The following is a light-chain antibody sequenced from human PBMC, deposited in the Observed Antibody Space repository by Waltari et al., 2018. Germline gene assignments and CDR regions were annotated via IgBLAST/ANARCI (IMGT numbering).Light chain of an antibody. CDR1: SGSIASNY. CDR2: EDN. CDR3: QSYDSSNQV. V-gene: IGLV6-57*03. Sequence: FMLTQPHSVSESPGKTVTISCTRSSGSIASNYVQWYQQRPGSAHTTVIYEDNQSPSGVPDRFSGSIDSSSNSASLTIPGLKTEDEADYYCQSYDSSNQVFGGGTKLTVL. J-gene: IGLJ3*02.